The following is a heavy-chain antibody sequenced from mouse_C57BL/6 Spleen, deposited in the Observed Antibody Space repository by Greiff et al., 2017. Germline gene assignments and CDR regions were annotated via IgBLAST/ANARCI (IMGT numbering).Heavy chain of an antibody. J-gene: IGHJ3*01. D-gene: IGHD1-1*01. Sequence: VQLQQSGAELVKPGASVKISCKASGYAFSSYWMNWVKQRPGKGLEWIGQIYPGDGDTNYNGKFKGKATLTADKSSSTAYMQLSSLTSEDSAVYFCARGGYGSSYVFAYWGQGTLVTVSA. CDR1: GYAFSSYW. CDR2: IYPGDGDT. CDR3: ARGGYGSSYVFAY. V-gene: IGHV1-80*01.